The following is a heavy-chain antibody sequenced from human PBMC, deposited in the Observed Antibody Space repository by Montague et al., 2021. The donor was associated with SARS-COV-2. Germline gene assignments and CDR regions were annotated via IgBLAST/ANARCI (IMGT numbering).Heavy chain of an antibody. Sequence: SETLSLTCTVSGGSISSSSYCWGWIRQPPGKGLEWIGSIYYSGSTYYNPSLKSRVTISVDTSKNQFSLKLSSVTAADTAVYYCARREDYYGSGSYPNWGQGTLVTVPS. J-gene: IGHJ4*02. D-gene: IGHD3-10*01. CDR2: IYYSGST. CDR3: ARREDYYGSGSYPN. CDR1: GGSISSSSYC. V-gene: IGHV4-39*01.